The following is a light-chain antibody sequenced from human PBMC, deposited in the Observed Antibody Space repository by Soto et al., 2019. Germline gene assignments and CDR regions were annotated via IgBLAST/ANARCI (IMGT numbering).Light chain of an antibody. V-gene: IGKV1-5*01. CDR1: QSISSY. CDR3: QQYHSYWT. Sequence: DIQMTQSPSSLSASVGDGVTITWRLRQSISSYVSWYQQKPGKAPKLLIYDASSLESGVPSRFSGSGSGTEFTLTISSLQTDDFSTYYCQQYHSYWTFGQGTKVDI. J-gene: IGKJ1*01. CDR2: DAS.